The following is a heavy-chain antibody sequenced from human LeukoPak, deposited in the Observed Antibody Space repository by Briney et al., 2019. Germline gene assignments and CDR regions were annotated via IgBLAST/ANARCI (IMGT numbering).Heavy chain of an antibody. V-gene: IGHV3-74*01. CDR3: AKAFAEGPTTNAFDI. Sequence: GGSLRLSCAASGFTFSNYWMHWVRQAPGKGLVWVSRINSDGSSTNYADSVKGRFTISRDNAKNTLSLQMNSLRAEDTAVYYCAKAFAEGPTTNAFDIWGQGTMVTVSS. CDR2: INSDGSST. D-gene: IGHD1-1*01. CDR1: GFTFSNYW. J-gene: IGHJ3*02.